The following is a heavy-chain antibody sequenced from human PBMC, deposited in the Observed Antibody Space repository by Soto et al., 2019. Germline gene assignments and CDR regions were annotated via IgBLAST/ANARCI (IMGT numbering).Heavy chain of an antibody. J-gene: IGHJ4*02. CDR1: GDSFSTYA. CDR3: ATDTSIVAVPAAMGFDY. D-gene: IGHD2-2*01. V-gene: IGHV1-69*11. Sequence: QVQLVQSGAQVKKPGSSVKVSCKASGDSFSTYAVSWVRQAPGQGLEWMGKIIPLLRSTTYAQKFRGRVTITADETTSTAYMDLTSLTAEDTAVYYCATDTSIVAVPAAMGFDYWGQGTLVTVSS. CDR2: IIPLLRST.